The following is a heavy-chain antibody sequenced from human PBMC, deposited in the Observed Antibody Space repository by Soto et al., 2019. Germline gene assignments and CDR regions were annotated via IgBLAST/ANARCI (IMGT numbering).Heavy chain of an antibody. CDR3: AVLAVAAQRYAFDI. CDR2: IIPILGVA. CDR1: GGTFSSYT. J-gene: IGHJ3*02. V-gene: IGHV1-69*02. D-gene: IGHD6-19*01. Sequence: QVQLVQSGAEVKKPGSSVKVSCKASGGTFSSYTISWVRQAPGQGLEWMGRIIPILGVANYAQKFQGRVTITADKSTSTAYMELSSLRSEDTAVYYCAVLAVAAQRYAFDIWGQGTMVTVSS.